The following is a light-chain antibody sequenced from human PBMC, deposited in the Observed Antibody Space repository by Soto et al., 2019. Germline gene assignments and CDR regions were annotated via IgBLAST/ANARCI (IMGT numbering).Light chain of an antibody. CDR1: QGIGND. Sequence: DIQMTQSPSSLSASVGDRVTITCRASQGIGNDLGWFQQKPGKAPKRLISAASSLQSGVPSRFSGSGSGTEFTLTVSSLQPEDFATYYCLQHNSYPYTFGQGTKLEIK. V-gene: IGKV1-17*01. CDR3: LQHNSYPYT. CDR2: AAS. J-gene: IGKJ2*01.